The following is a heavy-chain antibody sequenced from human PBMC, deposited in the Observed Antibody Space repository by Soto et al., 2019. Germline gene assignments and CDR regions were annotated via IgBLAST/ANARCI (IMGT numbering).Heavy chain of an antibody. D-gene: IGHD1-26*01. Sequence: EVQLLESGGGLVQPGGSLRLSCAASGFTFSSYAMIWVRQAPGKGLEWVSVVSGSGSSTYYVDSVKGRFTISRDNSKSTLYLQMNSLRVEDTALYYCAKAIPGELLPTCFDPWGQGTLVTVSS. V-gene: IGHV3-23*01. J-gene: IGHJ5*02. CDR1: GFTFSSYA. CDR2: VSGSGSST. CDR3: AKAIPGELLPTCFDP.